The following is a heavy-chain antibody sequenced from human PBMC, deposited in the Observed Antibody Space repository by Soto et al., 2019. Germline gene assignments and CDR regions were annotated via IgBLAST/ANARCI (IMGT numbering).Heavy chain of an antibody. CDR3: VKGGYKTGWPPFDH. Sequence: QVKWVEFGGAVVQSGRSLRLSCTASSFRFSAYGMHWVRQAPGKGLEWVALISDDGKTQFFTESVEGRFTISRDNSRNTLYLQMNRLRPEDTAVYYCVKGGYKTGWPPFDHWGHGTRVTVSS. CDR1: SFRFSAYG. D-gene: IGHD6-19*01. J-gene: IGHJ4*01. V-gene: IGHV3-30*18. CDR2: ISDDGKTQ.